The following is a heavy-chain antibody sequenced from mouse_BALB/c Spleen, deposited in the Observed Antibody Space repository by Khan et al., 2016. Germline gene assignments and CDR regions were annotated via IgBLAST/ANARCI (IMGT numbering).Heavy chain of an antibody. CDR2: IDPYNGVS. CDR1: GYAFTTYN. D-gene: IGHD2-1*01. V-gene: IGHV1S135*01. J-gene: IGHJ3*01. Sequence: VQLQQSGPELVKPGASVKVSCKGSGYAFTTYNMYWVKQSHGKSLEWIGYIDPYNGVSSYNQKFKDKATLTVDEYSSTAYMHLNSLTSEDSAVYYCARWDGNYVPFAYWGQGTLVTVSA. CDR3: ARWDGNYVPFAY.